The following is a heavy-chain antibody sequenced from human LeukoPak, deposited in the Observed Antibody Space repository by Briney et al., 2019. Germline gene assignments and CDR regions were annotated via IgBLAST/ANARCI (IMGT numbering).Heavy chain of an antibody. CDR3: ARGRGYYYAPDY. CDR2: ISSSSSYI. D-gene: IGHD3-22*01. CDR1: GFTFSSYS. J-gene: IGHJ4*02. V-gene: IGHV3-21*01. Sequence: GGSLRLSCAASGFTFSSYSVNWVRQAPGKGLEWVSSISSSSSYIYYADSVKGRFTISRDNAKNSLYLQMNSLRAEDTAVYYCARGRGYYYAPDYWGQGTLVTVSS.